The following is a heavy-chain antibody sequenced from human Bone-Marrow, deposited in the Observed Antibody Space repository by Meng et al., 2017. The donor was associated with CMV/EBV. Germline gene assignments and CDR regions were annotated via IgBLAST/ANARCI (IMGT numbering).Heavy chain of an antibody. D-gene: IGHD2-2*01. CDR1: GIIFSSYW. V-gene: IGHV3-74*01. CDR3: ARDPYCSSTSCYPL. CDR2: INSDGSTT. J-gene: IGHJ4*02. Sequence: TAGIIFSSYWMHWVRRAPGKGLVWVSRINSDGSTTSYADSVKGRFTISRDNAKNTLYLQMNNLRGEDTAVYYCARDPYCSSTSCYPLWGQGTLVTVSS.